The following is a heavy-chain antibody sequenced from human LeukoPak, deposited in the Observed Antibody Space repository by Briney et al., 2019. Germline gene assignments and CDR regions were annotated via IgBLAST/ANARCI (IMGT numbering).Heavy chain of an antibody. CDR1: GFTFSSYA. CDR2: ISGSGGST. J-gene: IGHJ4*02. V-gene: IGHV3-23*01. CDR3: AKQHYDYVWGSFSSGY. Sequence: GGSLRLSCAASGFTFSSYAMSWVRQAPGKGLEWVSAISGSGGSTYYADSVKGRFTISRDNSKNTLYLQMNSLRAEDTAVYYCAKQHYDYVWGSFSSGYWGQGTLVTVSS. D-gene: IGHD3-16*01.